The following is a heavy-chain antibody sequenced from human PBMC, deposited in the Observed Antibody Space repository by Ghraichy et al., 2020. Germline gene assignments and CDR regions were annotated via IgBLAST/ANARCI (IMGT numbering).Heavy chain of an antibody. CDR3: ARGRYGSGSYLGY. CDR1: GGSVSSCSYY. Sequence: SETLSLTCTVSGGSVSSCSYYWSWIRQPPGKGLEWIGYIYYSGSTNYNPSLKSRVTISVDTSKNQFSLKLSSVTAADTAVYYCARGRYGSGSYLGYWGQGTLVTLSS. CDR2: IYYSGST. D-gene: IGHD3-10*01. V-gene: IGHV4-61*01. J-gene: IGHJ4*02.